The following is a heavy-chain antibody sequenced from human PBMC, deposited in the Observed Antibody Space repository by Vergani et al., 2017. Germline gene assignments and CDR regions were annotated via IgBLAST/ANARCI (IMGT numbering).Heavy chain of an antibody. D-gene: IGHD1-1*01. CDR2: ISNDGSKK. V-gene: IGHV3-30*18. J-gene: IGHJ6*02. CDR1: GFSFSSHS. CDR3: AKNPGISTTRHYYAMDV. Sequence: QVQLAESGGGRVQPGRSLRLSCAASGFSFSSHSIHWVRQAPGKGLEWVAVISNDGSKKYYADSVKGRFTISRDNSKNTLDLQMNSLRTQDTAVYYCAKNPGISTTRHYYAMDVWGQGTTVTVSS.